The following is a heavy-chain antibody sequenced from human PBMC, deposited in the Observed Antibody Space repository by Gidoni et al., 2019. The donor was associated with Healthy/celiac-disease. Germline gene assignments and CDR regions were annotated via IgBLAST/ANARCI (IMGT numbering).Heavy chain of an antibody. CDR3: AKDRAFNWFDP. D-gene: IGHD3-10*01. CDR2: VSSSGGST. Sequence: EVQLLASGGGLVQPGGSLSLSCAASGFTFSSYAMRWVRQAPGKGLEWVSSVSSSGGSTYYADSVKGRFTISRDNSKNTLYLQMDSLRAEDTAVYYCAKDRAFNWFDPWGQGTLVTVSS. V-gene: IGHV3-23*01. CDR1: GFTFSSYA. J-gene: IGHJ5*02.